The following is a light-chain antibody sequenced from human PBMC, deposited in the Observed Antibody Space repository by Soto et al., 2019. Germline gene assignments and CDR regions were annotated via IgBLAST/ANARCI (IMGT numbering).Light chain of an antibody. CDR3: QHYYAYPLT. Sequence: DIVMTQSPDSLAVSLGERATINCKSSQSVLYSSNNKNYLAWYQQKPGQPPKLLIYWASIRESGVPGRFSGSGSGTDFTLTISSLQAEDVAVYYCQHYYAYPLTSGGGTRWIS. CDR2: WAS. CDR1: QSVLYSSNNKNY. J-gene: IGKJ4*01. V-gene: IGKV4-1*01.